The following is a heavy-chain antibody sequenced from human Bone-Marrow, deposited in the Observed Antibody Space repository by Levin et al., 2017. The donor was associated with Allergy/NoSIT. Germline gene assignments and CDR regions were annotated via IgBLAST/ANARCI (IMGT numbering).Heavy chain of an antibody. Sequence: PGGSLRLSCAASGFTFNIYWMSWVRQAPGKGLEWVANIKEDGSDKYYVDSVRGRFTISRDNTKHSLYLQMNSLRGDDTAGYYCASDKRDVRPQTNLDFGGQGTVVTVSS. CDR2: IKEDGSDK. V-gene: IGHV3-7*01. J-gene: IGHJ4*02. D-gene: IGHD6-25*01. CDR3: ASDKRDVRPQTNLDF. CDR1: GFTFNIYW.